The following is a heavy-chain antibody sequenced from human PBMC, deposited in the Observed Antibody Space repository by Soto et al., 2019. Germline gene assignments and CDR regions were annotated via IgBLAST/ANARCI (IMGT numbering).Heavy chain of an antibody. D-gene: IGHD3-3*01. J-gene: IGHJ4*01. CDR1: GFSFSDYA. CDR3: AKGRAITVYGVDILFDY. Sequence: GGSLRLSCKASGFSFSDYAMTWVRQAPGKGLEWVSVISGSGDNTFYAASVKGRFAISRDNSKNVLYLQMNSLSADDAAVYFCAKGRAITVYGVDILFDYWGRGTLVTVSS. V-gene: IGHV3-23*01. CDR2: ISGSGDNT.